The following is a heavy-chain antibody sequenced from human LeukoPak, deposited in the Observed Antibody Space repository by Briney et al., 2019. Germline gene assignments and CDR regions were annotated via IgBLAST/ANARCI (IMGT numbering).Heavy chain of an antibody. D-gene: IGHD3-9*01. CDR1: GGSISSGDYY. V-gene: IGHV4-30-4*01. Sequence: SETLSLTCTVSGGSISSGDYYWSWIRQPPGKGLEWIGYIYYSGSTYYNPSLKSRVTISVDTSKNQFSLKLSSVTAADTAVYYCARDFHDILTGYYYWGQGTLVTVSS. J-gene: IGHJ4*02. CDR3: ARDFHDILTGYYY. CDR2: IYYSGST.